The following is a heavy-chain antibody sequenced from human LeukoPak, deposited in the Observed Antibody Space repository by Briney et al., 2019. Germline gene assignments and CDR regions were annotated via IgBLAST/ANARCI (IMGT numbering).Heavy chain of an antibody. V-gene: IGHV3-9*01. J-gene: IGHJ4*02. CDR1: GFTFDDYA. CDR2: ISWNSGSI. CDR3: AKDFKLYLTGAFDY. Sequence: HPGGSLRLSCAASGFTFDDYAMHWVRQAPGKGLEWVSGISWNSGSIGYADSVKGRFTISRDNAKNSLYLQMNSLRAEDTALYYCAKDFKLYLTGAFDYWGQGTLVTVSS. D-gene: IGHD3-9*01.